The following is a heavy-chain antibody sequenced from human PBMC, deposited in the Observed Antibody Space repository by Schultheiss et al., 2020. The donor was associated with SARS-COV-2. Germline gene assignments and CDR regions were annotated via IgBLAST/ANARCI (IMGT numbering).Heavy chain of an antibody. CDR1: GYSFTSYW. CDR2: IDPSDSYT. Sequence: GGSLRLSCKGSGYSFTSYWISWVRQMPGKGLEWMGRIDPSDSYTNYSPSFQGHVTISADKSISTAYLQWSSLKASDTAMYYCARPATFSGSYLSPTAGDAFDIWGQVTMVTVSS. V-gene: IGHV5-10-1*01. J-gene: IGHJ3*02. CDR3: ARPATFSGSYLSPTAGDAFDI. D-gene: IGHD1-26*01.